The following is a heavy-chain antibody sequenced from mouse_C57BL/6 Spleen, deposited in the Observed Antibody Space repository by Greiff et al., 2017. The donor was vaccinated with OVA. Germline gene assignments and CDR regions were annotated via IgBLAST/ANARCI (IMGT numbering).Heavy chain of an antibody. CDR1: GFSLTSYG. CDR2: IWSGGST. Sequence: VQLQQSGPGLVQPSQSLSITCTVSGFSLTSYGVHWVRQSPGKGLEWLGVIWSGGSTDYNAAFISRLSISKDNSKSQVFFKMNSLQADDTAIYNCARNSPYYYGSDYGGQGTTLTVSS. J-gene: IGHJ2*01. V-gene: IGHV2-2*01. CDR3: ARNSPYYYGSDY. D-gene: IGHD1-1*01.